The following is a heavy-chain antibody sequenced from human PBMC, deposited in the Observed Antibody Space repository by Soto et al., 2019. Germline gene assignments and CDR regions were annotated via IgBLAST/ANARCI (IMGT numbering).Heavy chain of an antibody. CDR2: INPNSGGT. CDR1: GYTFTGYY. D-gene: IGHD2-15*01. V-gene: IGHV1-2*04. CDR3: ARLIRYCSGGRCYSSRDDC. J-gene: IGHJ4*02. Sequence: QVQLVQSGAEVKKPGASVKVSCKASGYTFTGYYMHWVRQAPGQGLEWMGWINPNSGGTNYAQKFQGWVTMTRDTAISTAYMELSRVRSDDTAVYYCARLIRYCSGGRCYSSRDDCWGQGTLVTVSS.